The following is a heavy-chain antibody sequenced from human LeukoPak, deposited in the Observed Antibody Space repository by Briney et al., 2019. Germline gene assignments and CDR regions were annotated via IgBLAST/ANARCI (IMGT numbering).Heavy chain of an antibody. CDR1: AFTVSSNH. V-gene: IGHV3-66*01. J-gene: IGHJ4*02. D-gene: IGHD3-16*02. CDR2: IYSGGGT. CDR3: ARGPTSSLAFDY. Sequence: GGSLRLSCAASAFTVSSNHMSWVRQAPGKGLEWVSLIYSGGGTYYAASVKGRFTISRDNSKNTLYLQMNSLRAEDTAVYYCARGPTSSLAFDYWGQGTLVTVSS.